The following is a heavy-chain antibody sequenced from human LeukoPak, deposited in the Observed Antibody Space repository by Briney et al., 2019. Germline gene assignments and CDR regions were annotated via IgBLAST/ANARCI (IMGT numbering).Heavy chain of an antibody. CDR3: ARGGSSWSNNWFDP. V-gene: IGHV4-61*02. D-gene: IGHD6-13*01. CDR1: GGSISSGSYY. CDR2: IYTSGST. J-gene: IGHJ5*02. Sequence: SETLSLTCTVSGGSISSGSYYWSWIRQPAGKGLEWIGRIYTSGSTNYNPSLKRRVTISVDTSKNQFSLKLSSVTAADTAVYYCARGGSSWSNNWFDPWGQGTLVTVSS.